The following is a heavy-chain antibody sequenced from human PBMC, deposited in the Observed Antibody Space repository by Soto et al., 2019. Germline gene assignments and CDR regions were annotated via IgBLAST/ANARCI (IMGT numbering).Heavy chain of an antibody. J-gene: IGHJ5*02. Sequence: PSETLSLTCAVYGGSFSGYYWSWIRQPPGKGLEWIGEINHSGSTNYNPSLKSRVTISVDTSKNQFSLKLSSVTAADTAVYYCARGYDSSGYYYLNWFDPWGQGTLVTVSS. CDR1: GGSFSGYY. V-gene: IGHV4-34*01. CDR2: INHSGST. D-gene: IGHD3-22*01. CDR3: ARGYDSSGYYYLNWFDP.